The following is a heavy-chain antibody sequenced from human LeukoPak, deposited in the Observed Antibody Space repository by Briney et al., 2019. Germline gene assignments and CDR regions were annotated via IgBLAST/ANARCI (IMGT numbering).Heavy chain of an antibody. V-gene: IGHV3-23*01. CDR2: ISGSGGST. D-gene: IGHD3-10*01. J-gene: IGHJ4*02. CDR3: ARAPWFGESRFDY. Sequence: GGSLRLSCAAPGFTFSSYAMSWVRQAPGKGLDWVSAISGSGGSTHYADSVKGRFTISRDNSKNTLYLQMNSLRAEDTAVYYCARAPWFGESRFDYWGQGTLVTVSS. CDR1: GFTFSSYA.